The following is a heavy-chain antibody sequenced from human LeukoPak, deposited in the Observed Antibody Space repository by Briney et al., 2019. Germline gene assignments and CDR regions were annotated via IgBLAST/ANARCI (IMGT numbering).Heavy chain of an antibody. V-gene: IGHV4-39*01. CDR3: ARHGSRIAPTMYY. D-gene: IGHD2-8*01. Sequence: PSETLSLTCSVSGGFITSGNNYWGWIRQPPGMRLEWIVTISYSEKTYYNPSLQSRVSISVDTSKNQFSLKLSSVTAADTAVYYCARHGSRIAPTMYYWGQGILVTVSS. CDR1: GGFITSGNNY. J-gene: IGHJ4*02. CDR2: ISYSEKT.